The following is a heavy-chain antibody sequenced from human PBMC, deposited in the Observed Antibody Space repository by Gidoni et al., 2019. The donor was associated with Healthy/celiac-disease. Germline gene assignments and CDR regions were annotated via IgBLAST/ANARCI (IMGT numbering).Heavy chain of an antibody. CDR1: AGSISSISSY. CDR3: ARHTLGGSSSWYSAEEFDY. D-gene: IGHD6-13*01. J-gene: IGHJ4*02. CDR2: TDYSGST. V-gene: IGHV4-39*01. Sequence: QLQLQESGPGLVQPSGTLSLTCTVSAGSISSISSYWCWIRKPPGKGLEWIGSTDYSGSTSYTPSLRSRVTISVDTSKNQSSLKLSSVTAADTAVYDCARHTLGGSSSWYSAEEFDYWGQGTLVTVSS.